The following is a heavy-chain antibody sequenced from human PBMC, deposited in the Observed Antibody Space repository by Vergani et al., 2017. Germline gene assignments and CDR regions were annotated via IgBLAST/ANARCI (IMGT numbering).Heavy chain of an antibody. V-gene: IGHV4-34*01. Sequence: QVQLQQWGAGLLKPSETLSLTCAVYGGSFSGYYWSWIRQPPGKGLEWIGEINHSGSTNYNPSLKSRVTISVDTSKNQFSLKLSSVTAADTAVYYCARRRYQLLYFGPPRGSWFDPWGQGTLVTVSS. J-gene: IGHJ5*02. CDR1: GGSFSGYY. D-gene: IGHD2-2*02. CDR3: ARRRYQLLYFGPPRGSWFDP. CDR2: INHSGST.